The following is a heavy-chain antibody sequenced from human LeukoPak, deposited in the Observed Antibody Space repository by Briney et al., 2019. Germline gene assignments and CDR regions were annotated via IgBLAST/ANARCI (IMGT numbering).Heavy chain of an antibody. D-gene: IGHD1-26*01. Sequence: GGSLRLSCAATGFTFSSYAMSCVRQAPGKGLEWVSTISGGSGTPYYADSVKGRFTISRDISKTTLYLQMNSLRVEDTAVYHCAKGGLGATPRFDPWGQGTLVTVSS. J-gene: IGHJ5*02. CDR1: GFTFSSYA. V-gene: IGHV3-23*01. CDR3: AKGGLGATPRFDP. CDR2: ISGGSGTP.